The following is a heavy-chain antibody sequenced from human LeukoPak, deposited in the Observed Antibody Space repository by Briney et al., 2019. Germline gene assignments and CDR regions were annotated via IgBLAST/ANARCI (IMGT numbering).Heavy chain of an antibody. D-gene: IGHD3-22*01. Sequence: SETLSLTCTVSGGSITNSWWSWIRHSAGRGMQWIGRIQATGTTNYNPSLKSRVSMSLDMSTKQFSLTLSAVSVADTATHYCARIFDRDVWGRGALVTVSP. CDR3: ARIFDRDV. J-gene: IGHJ3*01. CDR2: IQATGTT. CDR1: GGSITNSW. V-gene: IGHV4-4*07.